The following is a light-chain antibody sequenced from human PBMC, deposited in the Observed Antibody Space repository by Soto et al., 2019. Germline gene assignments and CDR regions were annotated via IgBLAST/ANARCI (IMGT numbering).Light chain of an antibody. V-gene: IGLV1-44*01. CDR2: NNY. J-gene: IGLJ2*01. CDR1: SSNIGSNP. CDR3: ASWDDSLSGVL. Sequence: QSVLTQSPSASGTPGQRVTISCSGSSSNIGSNPVHWYQQVPGSAPKLLIHNNYQRPAGVPDRFSGSESGTSASLAISGLQSEDEADYYCASWDDSLSGVLFGGGTKLT.